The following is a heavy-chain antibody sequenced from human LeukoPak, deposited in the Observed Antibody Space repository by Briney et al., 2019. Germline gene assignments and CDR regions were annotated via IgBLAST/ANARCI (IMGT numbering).Heavy chain of an antibody. D-gene: IGHD2-2*01. V-gene: IGHV3-74*01. CDR1: GFTFSSHW. CDR2: INADGSGT. CDR3: VRRALRDCSYTSCSRGNWFDP. Sequence: GGSLRLSCAASGFTFSSHWMHWVRQAPEKGLVGVAHINADGSGTYYAASVKGRFTISRDNAKNTLYLQMHSLTAEDTAGYYCVRRALRDCSYTSCSRGNWFDPWGQGTLVTVSS. J-gene: IGHJ5*02.